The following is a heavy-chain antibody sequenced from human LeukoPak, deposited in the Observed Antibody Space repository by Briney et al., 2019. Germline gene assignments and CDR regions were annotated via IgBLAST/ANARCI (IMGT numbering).Heavy chain of an antibody. CDR1: GFTFSSYG. CDR2: IRSHNSDT. CDR3: VNGESFYGDYGFDY. J-gene: IGHJ4*02. D-gene: IGHD4-17*01. V-gene: IGHV3-30*02. Sequence: PGGSLRLSCATSGFTFSSYGMNWVRQAPGKGLEWLASIRSHNSDTYYVDSLKGRFTISRDNSKNTLYLQRDNLSVDDTAVFYCVNGESFYGDYGFDYWGQGTLVTVSS.